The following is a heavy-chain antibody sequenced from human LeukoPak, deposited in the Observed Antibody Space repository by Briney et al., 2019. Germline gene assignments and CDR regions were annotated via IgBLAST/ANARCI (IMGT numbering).Heavy chain of an antibody. CDR3: AKEGPTSGILSYFDC. J-gene: IGHJ4*02. CDR1: GFTFSNYA. CDR2: INPSGGGT. V-gene: IGHV3-23*01. D-gene: IGHD1-26*01. Sequence: GGSLRLSCAAAGFTFSNYAMSWVRHIPGKGLEWVSTINPSGGGTYFADSMEGRFTISRDNSKNTLFLQMNSLRAEDTALYYCAKEGPTSGILSYFDCWGQGTLVTVSS.